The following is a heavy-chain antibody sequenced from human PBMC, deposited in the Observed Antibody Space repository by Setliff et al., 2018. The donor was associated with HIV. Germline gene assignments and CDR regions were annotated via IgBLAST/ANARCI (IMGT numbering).Heavy chain of an antibody. CDR2: ISYSGTT. CDR3: ARAYDYSNYFHYYMDV. D-gene: IGHD4-4*01. J-gene: IGHJ6*03. Sequence: SETLSLTCTVSGGSISSHYWNWIRQPPGKGLEWIGYISYSGTTNYNPSLKSRVTISVDTSKNQFSLKLSSLTAADTAVYYCARAYDYSNYFHYYMDVWGKGTTVTVSS. CDR1: GGSISSHY. V-gene: IGHV4-59*11.